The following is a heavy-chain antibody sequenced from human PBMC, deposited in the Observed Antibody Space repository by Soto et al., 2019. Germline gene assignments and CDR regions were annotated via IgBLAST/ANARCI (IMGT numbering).Heavy chain of an antibody. D-gene: IGHD6-19*01. V-gene: IGHV3-30-3*01. CDR3: ARSVAVAALDY. CDR1: GFTLSSYS. Sequence: ESGGGVVQPGRSLRLSCAASGFTLSSYSMHWVRQAPGKGLDWVSVISYDGNKKLYGDSVKGRFNISRDSSKNTVYLQMNSLRPEDSAVYYCARSVAVAALDYWGQGALVTVSS. J-gene: IGHJ4*02. CDR2: ISYDGNKK.